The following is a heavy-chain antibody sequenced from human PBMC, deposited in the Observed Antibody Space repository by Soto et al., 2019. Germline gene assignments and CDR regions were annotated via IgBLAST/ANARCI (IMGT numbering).Heavy chain of an antibody. V-gene: IGHV3-13*01. CDR2: IGTAGDT. CDR1: GFTFSSYD. J-gene: IGHJ3*02. Sequence: PGGSLRLSCAASGFTFSSYDMHWVRQATGKGLEWVSAIGTAGDTYYPGSVKGRFTISRENAKNSLYLQMNSLRAGDTAVYYCARRVSLDAFDIWGQGTMVTVSS. CDR3: ARRVSLDAFDI. D-gene: IGHD2-8*01.